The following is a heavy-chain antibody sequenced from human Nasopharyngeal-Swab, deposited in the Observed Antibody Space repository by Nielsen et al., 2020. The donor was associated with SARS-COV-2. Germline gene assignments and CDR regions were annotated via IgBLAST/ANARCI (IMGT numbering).Heavy chain of an antibody. Sequence: WIRQPPGKGLEWIGRLYTSGTTNYNPSLKRRVTISVDASKDQFSQKLSSVTAADTAVYYCARVGTTGTTAFDYWGQGTLVTVSS. CDR3: ARVGTTGTTAFDY. CDR2: LYTSGTT. D-gene: IGHD1-1*01. V-gene: IGHV4-61*02. J-gene: IGHJ4*02.